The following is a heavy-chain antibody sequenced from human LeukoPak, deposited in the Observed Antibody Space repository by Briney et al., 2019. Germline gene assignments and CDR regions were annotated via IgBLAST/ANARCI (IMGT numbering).Heavy chain of an antibody. D-gene: IGHD6-13*01. V-gene: IGHV3-53*05. CDR2: IYSGGST. CDR3: AKDKARGSQVGPRITAPGTFDY. J-gene: IGHJ4*02. Sequence: GGPLRLSCAASGFNVSSNYMSWVRQDPGKGLVWGSVIYSGGSTYYADSVKGQFTISRDNSKYTLYLQMNSLRAEDTAVYYCAKDKARGSQVGPRITAPGTFDYWGQGTLVTVSS. CDR1: GFNVSSNY.